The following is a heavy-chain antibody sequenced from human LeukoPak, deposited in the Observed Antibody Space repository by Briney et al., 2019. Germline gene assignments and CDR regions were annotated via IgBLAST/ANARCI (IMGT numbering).Heavy chain of an antibody. CDR3: ARSPTAINGYFDP. Sequence: PGGSLRLSCAASGFTFSSYAMSWVRQAPGKGLEWVSVISGGGGSTYYAESLKSRFTISRDNSKNTLHLEMNSLRAEDMAIYYCARSPTAINGYFDPWGQGTLVTVSS. CDR2: ISGGGGST. J-gene: IGHJ5*02. V-gene: IGHV3-23*01. CDR1: GFTFSSYA. D-gene: IGHD5-12*01.